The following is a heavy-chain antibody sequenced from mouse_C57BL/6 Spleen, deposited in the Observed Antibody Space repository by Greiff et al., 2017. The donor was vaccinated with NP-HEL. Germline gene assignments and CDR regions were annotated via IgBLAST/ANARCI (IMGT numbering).Heavy chain of an antibody. CDR2: IDPNSGGT. J-gene: IGHJ1*03. V-gene: IGHV1-72*01. Sequence: KQSCKASGYTFTSYWMHWVKQRPGLGLEWIGRIDPNSGGTKYNEKFKSKATLTVDKPSSTAYMQLSSLTSEDSAVYYCARGGFYDYDEDWYFDVWGTGTTVTVSS. CDR3: ARGGFYDYDEDWYFDV. D-gene: IGHD2-4*01. CDR1: GYTFTSYW.